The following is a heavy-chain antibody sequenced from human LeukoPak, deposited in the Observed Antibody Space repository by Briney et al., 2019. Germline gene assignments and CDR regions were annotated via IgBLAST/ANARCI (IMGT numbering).Heavy chain of an antibody. CDR3: AKDDGWVQYAN. CDR1: GFTFSNYN. D-gene: IGHD5-24*01. J-gene: IGHJ4*02. CDR2: ITSSGTYT. V-gene: IGHV3-21*04. Sequence: PGGSLRLSCADSGFTFSNYNMNWVRQAPGKAMEWVSSITSSGTYTFYADSVKGRFTISRDNAKNSLYLQMNSLRAEDTAVYYCAKDDGWVQYANWGQGTLVTVSS.